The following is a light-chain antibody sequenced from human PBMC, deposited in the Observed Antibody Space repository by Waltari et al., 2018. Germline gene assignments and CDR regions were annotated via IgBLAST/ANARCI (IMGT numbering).Light chain of an antibody. CDR1: SSDVGAYNY. V-gene: IGLV2-14*03. J-gene: IGLJ1*01. Sequence: QSALTQPASVSGSPGQSIPLPCSGTSSDVGAYNYVCWYQQPPGKAPKLIIYDVSVRPSGVSNRFSGSKSGNTASLTISGLHTEDEADYYCGTSTTTRNHVFGTGTKVTVL. CDR2: DVS. CDR3: GTSTTTRNHV.